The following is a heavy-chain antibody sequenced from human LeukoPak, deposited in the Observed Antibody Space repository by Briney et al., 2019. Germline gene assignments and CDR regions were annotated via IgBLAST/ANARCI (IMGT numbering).Heavy chain of an antibody. V-gene: IGHV3-48*01. CDR3: ASEPLIDY. CDR2: ISSSSSTI. CDR1: GFTFSSYS. Sequence: PGGSLRLSCAASGFTFSSYSMNWVRQAPGKGPEWVLYISSSSSTIYYADSVKGRFTISRDNAKNSLYLQMNSLRAEDTAVYYCASEPLIDYWGQGTLVTVSS. J-gene: IGHJ4*02.